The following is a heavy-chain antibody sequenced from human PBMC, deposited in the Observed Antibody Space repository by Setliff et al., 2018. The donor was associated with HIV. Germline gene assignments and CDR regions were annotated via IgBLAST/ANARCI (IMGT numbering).Heavy chain of an antibody. Sequence: ASVKVSCKASGYTFTSYAMNWVRQAPGQGLEWMGWINTNTGNPTYAQGFTGRFVFSLDTSVSTAYLQISSLKAEDTAVYYCSRDRILWFGELSGAFDIWGQGTMVTVSS. J-gene: IGHJ3*02. D-gene: IGHD3-10*01. CDR2: INTNTGNP. CDR3: SRDRILWFGELSGAFDI. V-gene: IGHV7-4-1*02. CDR1: GYTFTSYA.